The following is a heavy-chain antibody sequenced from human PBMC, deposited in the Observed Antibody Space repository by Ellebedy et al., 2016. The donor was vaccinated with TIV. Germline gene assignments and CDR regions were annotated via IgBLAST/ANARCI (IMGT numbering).Heavy chain of an antibody. CDR1: GGSTINYC. D-gene: IGHD3-10*01. V-gene: IGHV4-59*01. Sequence: MPSETLSLTCTVSGGSTINYCWSWIRQPPGKGLEWIGYIYYNGSSDYNPSRKSRATMSVHTSKNQFSLQLTSMTAADTAVYFCARRVREGSEYFDYWGRGILVTVSS. CDR2: IYYNGSS. J-gene: IGHJ4*01. CDR3: ARRVREGSEYFDY.